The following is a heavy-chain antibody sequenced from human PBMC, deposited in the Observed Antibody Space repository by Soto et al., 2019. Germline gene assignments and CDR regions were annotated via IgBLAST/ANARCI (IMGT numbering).Heavy chain of an antibody. V-gene: IGHV4-31*03. D-gene: IGHD6-13*01. Sequence: QVQLQESGPGLVKPSQTLSLTCTVSGGSISSGGYYWSWIRQHPGKGLEWIGYIYYSGSTYYNPSLKSRVTISVDTAKNPFSLKLSSVTAADTAVYYCASQDSSSWYLDYWGQGTLVTVSS. CDR1: GGSISSGGYY. CDR3: ASQDSSSWYLDY. J-gene: IGHJ4*02. CDR2: IYYSGST.